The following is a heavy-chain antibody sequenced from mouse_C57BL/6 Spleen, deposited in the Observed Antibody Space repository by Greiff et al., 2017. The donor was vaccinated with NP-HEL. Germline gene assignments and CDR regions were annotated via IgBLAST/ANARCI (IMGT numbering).Heavy chain of an antibody. Sequence: EVMLVESGGGLVKPGGSLKLSCAASGFTFSSYAMSWVRQTPEKRLEWVATISDGGSYTYYPDNVKGRFTISRDNAKNNLYLQMSHLKSEDTSMYYCARDKALDWYFDVWGTGTTVTVSS. V-gene: IGHV5-4*01. CDR2: ISDGGSYT. CDR1: GFTFSSYA. J-gene: IGHJ1*03. CDR3: ARDKALDWYFDV.